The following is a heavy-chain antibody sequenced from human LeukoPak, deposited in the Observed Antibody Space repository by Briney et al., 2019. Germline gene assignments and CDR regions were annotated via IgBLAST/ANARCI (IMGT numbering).Heavy chain of an antibody. J-gene: IGHJ4*02. CDR1: GFTFSSYG. D-gene: IGHD4-17*01. CDR3: ARRTVTTIADY. Sequence: GGSLRLSCAASGFTFSSYGMHWVRQAPGKGLEWVAVIWYDGSNKYYADSVKGRFTISRDNSKNTLYLQMNSLRAEDTAVYYCARRTVTTIADYWGQGTLVTVSS. CDR2: IWYDGSNK. V-gene: IGHV3-33*01.